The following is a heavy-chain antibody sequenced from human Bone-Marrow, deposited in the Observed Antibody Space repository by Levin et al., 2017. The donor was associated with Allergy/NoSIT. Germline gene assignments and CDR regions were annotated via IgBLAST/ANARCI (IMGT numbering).Heavy chain of an antibody. CDR3: ARPSSSWVFDY. D-gene: IGHD6-13*01. V-gene: IGHV3-30-3*01. J-gene: IGHJ4*02. Sequence: GESLKISCAASGFTFSSYAMHWVRQAPGKGLEWVAVISYDGSNKYYADSVKGRFTISRDNSKNTLYLQMNSLRAEDTAVYYCARPSSSWVFDYWGQGTLVTVSS. CDR2: ISYDGSNK. CDR1: GFTFSSYA.